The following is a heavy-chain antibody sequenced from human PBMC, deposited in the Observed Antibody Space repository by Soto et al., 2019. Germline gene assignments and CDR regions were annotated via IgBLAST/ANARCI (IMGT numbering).Heavy chain of an antibody. J-gene: IGHJ4*02. Sequence: GESLKISCKGSGYSFAGYWITWVRQKPGKGLEWMGRIDPSDSQTYYSPSFRGHVTISATKSITTVFLQWNSLRASDTAMYYCARQIYDSDTGPNFQYYFDSWGQGTQVIVSS. D-gene: IGHD3-22*01. V-gene: IGHV5-10-1*01. CDR3: ARQIYDSDTGPNFQYYFDS. CDR2: IDPSDSQT. CDR1: GYSFAGYW.